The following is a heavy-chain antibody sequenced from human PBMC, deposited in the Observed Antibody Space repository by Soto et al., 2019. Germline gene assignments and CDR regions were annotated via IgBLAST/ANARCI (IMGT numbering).Heavy chain of an antibody. CDR2: IYYSGST. D-gene: IGHD4-17*01. CDR1: GVSISSGDYY. CDR3: ARGPPTVTRAFDY. V-gene: IGHV4-61*08. J-gene: IGHJ4*02. Sequence: SATLSVTCTFSGVSISSGDYYWSWILQPPGKGLEWIWYIYYSGSTNYNPSLKSRVTISVDTSKNQFSLELSSVTAADTAVYYCARGPPTVTRAFDYWGQGTLVTVSS.